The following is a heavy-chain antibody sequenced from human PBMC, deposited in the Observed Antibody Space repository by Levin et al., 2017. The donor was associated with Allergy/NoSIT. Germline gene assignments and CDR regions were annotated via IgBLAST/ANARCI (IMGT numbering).Heavy chain of an antibody. CDR2: INPNSGGT. D-gene: IGHD3-9*01. CDR3: ARALPLAGYFDY. J-gene: IGHJ4*02. CDR1: GFTFTDYY. Sequence: GGSLRLSCKASGFTFTDYYLHLVRQAPGQGLEWMGWINPNSGGTNFALKFQGRVTLTRDTSISTAYMELSSLRSDDTAVYYCARALPLAGYFDYWGQGTLVTVSS. V-gene: IGHV1-2*02.